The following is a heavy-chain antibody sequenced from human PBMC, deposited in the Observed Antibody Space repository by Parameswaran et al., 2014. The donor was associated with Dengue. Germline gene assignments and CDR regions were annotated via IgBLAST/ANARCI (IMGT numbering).Heavy chain of an antibody. D-gene: IGHD3-22*01. Sequence: RWIRQPPGKGLEWIGRIYTSGSTNYNPSLKSRVTISVDTSKNQFSLKLSSVTAADTAVYYCARALEYDSSGRVSEAFDIWGQGTMVTVSS. J-gene: IGHJ3*02. V-gene: IGHV4-61*02. CDR3: ARALEYDSSGRVSEAFDI. CDR2: IYTSGST.